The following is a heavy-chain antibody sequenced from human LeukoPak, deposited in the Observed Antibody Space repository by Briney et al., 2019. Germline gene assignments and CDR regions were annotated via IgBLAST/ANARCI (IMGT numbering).Heavy chain of an antibody. CDR2: VYYSGST. CDR1: GGSVSGYY. Sequence: PSETLSLTCVVSGGSVSGYYWGWIRQPPGRGLEWIGYVYYSGSTNYNPSLKSRVTISVDTSKNQFSLKLSSVTAADTAVYYCAREKRGYDILTGYYDYFDYWGQGTLVTVSS. CDR3: AREKRGYDILTGYYDYFDY. V-gene: IGHV4-59*02. J-gene: IGHJ4*02. D-gene: IGHD3-9*01.